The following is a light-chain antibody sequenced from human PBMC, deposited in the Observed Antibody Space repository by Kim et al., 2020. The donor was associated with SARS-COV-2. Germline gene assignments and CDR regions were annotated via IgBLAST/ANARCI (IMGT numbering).Light chain of an antibody. CDR2: DSN. CDR1: TSNWGNHY. J-gene: IGLJ3*02. CDR3: GTWDSSLSVGV. Sequence: GQMVTISRSGSTSNWGNHYVSGYQQIPGTAPKIVIYDSNKRPSGIPDRFSGSKSGTSASLCITGLQTGDEADYYCGTWDSSLSVGVFGGGTKLTVL. V-gene: IGLV1-51*01.